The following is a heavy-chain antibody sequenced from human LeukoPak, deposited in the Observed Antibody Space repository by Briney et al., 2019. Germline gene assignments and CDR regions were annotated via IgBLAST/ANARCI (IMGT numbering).Heavy chain of an antibody. CDR1: GGSISSYY. J-gene: IGHJ5*02. D-gene: IGHD3-22*01. Sequence: SETLSLTCTVSGGSISSYYWSWIRQPPGKGLKWIGYIYYSGSTNYNPSLKSRVTISVDTSKNQFSLKLSSVTAADTAVYYCARGLFTPYNWFDPWGQGTLVTVSS. V-gene: IGHV4-59*01. CDR2: IYYSGST. CDR3: ARGLFTPYNWFDP.